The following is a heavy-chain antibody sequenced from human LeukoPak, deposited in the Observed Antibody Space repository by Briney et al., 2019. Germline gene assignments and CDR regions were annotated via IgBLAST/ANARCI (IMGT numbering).Heavy chain of an antibody. CDR3: ARDYCSSNSCHRHHFDY. CDR1: GYTFIIYG. J-gene: IGHJ4*02. D-gene: IGHD2-2*01. Sequence: ASVTVSFTSSGYTFIIYGISWVRQAPGQGLEWMGWINTYNGNINYAQKLQGRVTMTTDTSTSTAYMELRSLRSDDTAVYYCARDYCSSNSCHRHHFDYWGQGTLVTVSS. V-gene: IGHV1-18*01. CDR2: INTYNGNI.